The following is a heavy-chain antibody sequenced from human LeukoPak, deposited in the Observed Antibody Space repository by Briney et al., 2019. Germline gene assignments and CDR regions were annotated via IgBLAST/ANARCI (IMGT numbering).Heavy chain of an antibody. CDR2: IIPMLGTA. Sequence: SVKVSCEASEGTFSSYAISWVRQAPGQGLEWMGQIIPMLGTASYAQRFQGRVTLTADESTSTAYMELSSLRSEDTAVYYCARESLPYGGNSFGHYYGMDVWGQGTTVTVSS. CDR1: EGTFSSYA. D-gene: IGHD4-23*01. J-gene: IGHJ6*02. CDR3: ARESLPYGGNSFGHYYGMDV. V-gene: IGHV1-69*13.